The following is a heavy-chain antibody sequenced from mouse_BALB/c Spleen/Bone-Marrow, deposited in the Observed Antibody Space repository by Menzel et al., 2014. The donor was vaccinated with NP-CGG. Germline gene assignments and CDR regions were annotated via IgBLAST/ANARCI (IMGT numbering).Heavy chain of an antibody. V-gene: IGHV7-3*02. J-gene: IGHJ1*01. CDR3: ARDINYDIYWYFDV. D-gene: IGHD2-4*01. CDR1: GFTFTDYY. CDR2: SRNKANGYTT. Sequence: DVMLVESGGGLAQPGGSLRLSCATSGFTFTDYYMSWVRQPPGKALERLGFSRNKANGYTTEYSASVKGRFTISGDNSQSILYLQMNTLRAEDSATYYCARDINYDIYWYFDVWGAGTTVTVSS.